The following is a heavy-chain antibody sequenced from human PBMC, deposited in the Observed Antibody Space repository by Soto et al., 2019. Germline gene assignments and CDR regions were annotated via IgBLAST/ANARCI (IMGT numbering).Heavy chain of an antibody. V-gene: IGHV6-1*01. CDR1: GDSVSSNSAA. CDR3: AREYVNHSDSGGAFDV. D-gene: IGHD3-10*01. Sequence: SQTLSLTCAISGDSVSSNSAAWNWIRQSPSTGLEWLGRTYYRSKWYNDYAVSVKSRITINPDTSMNQFSLQLNSATPEDTAVYYCAREYVNHSDSGGAFDVWGQVTMVTFSS. J-gene: IGHJ3*01. CDR2: TYYRSKWYN.